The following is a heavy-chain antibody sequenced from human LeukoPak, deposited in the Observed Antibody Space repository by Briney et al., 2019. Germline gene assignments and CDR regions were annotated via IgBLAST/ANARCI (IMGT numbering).Heavy chain of an antibody. CDR1: GYTFTSYG. Sequence: ASVKVSCKASGYTFTSYGISWARQAPGQGLEWMGWISAYNGNTNYAQKLQGRVTMTTDTSTSTAYMELRSLRSGDTAVYYCAREGVSGIAAAGTTPLEYFQHWGQGTLVTVSS. CDR3: AREGVSGIAAAGTTPLEYFQH. V-gene: IGHV1-18*01. J-gene: IGHJ1*01. D-gene: IGHD6-13*01. CDR2: ISAYNGNT.